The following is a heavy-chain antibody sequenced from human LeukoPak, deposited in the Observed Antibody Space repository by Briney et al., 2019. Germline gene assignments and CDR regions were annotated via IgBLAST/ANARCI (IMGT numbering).Heavy chain of an antibody. Sequence: ASVKVSCKASGGTFSSYAISWVRQAPGQGLEWMGGIIPTFGTANYAQKFQGRVTITTDESTSTAYMELSSLRSEDTAVYYCARGGGGYDFWSGYPGFNYWGQGTLVTVSS. D-gene: IGHD3-3*01. CDR3: ARGGGGYDFWSGYPGFNY. CDR2: IIPTFGTA. J-gene: IGHJ4*02. CDR1: GGTFSSYA. V-gene: IGHV1-69*05.